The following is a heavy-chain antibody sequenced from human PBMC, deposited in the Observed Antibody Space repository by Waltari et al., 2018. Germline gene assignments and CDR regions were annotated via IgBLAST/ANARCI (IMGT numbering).Heavy chain of an antibody. CDR2: IIPIFGTA. D-gene: IGHD3-3*01. Sequence: QVQLVQSGAEVKKPGSSVKVSCKASGGTFSSYAISWVRQAPGQGLEWMGRIIPIFGTANYAQKFQGRVTITADKSTSTAYMELSSLRSEDTAVYYCARDRDFWSGYSSNGMDVWGQGTTVTVSS. CDR1: GGTFSSYA. J-gene: IGHJ6*02. V-gene: IGHV1-69*08. CDR3: ARDRDFWSGYSSNGMDV.